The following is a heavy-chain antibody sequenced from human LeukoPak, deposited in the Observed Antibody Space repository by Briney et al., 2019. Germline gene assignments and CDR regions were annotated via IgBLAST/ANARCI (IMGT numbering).Heavy chain of an antibody. CDR1: GYSISSGYY. V-gene: IGHV4-38-2*02. Sequence: PSETLSLTCTVSGYSISSGYYWGWIRQPPGKGLEWIGSIYYSGSTYYNPSLKSRVTISVDKSKNQFSLKLSSVTAADTAVYYCARNGRIAAAGHWGQGTLVAVSS. J-gene: IGHJ4*02. CDR2: IYYSGST. CDR3: ARNGRIAAAGH. D-gene: IGHD6-13*01.